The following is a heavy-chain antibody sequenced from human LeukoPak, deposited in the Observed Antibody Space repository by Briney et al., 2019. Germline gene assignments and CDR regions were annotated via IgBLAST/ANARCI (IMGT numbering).Heavy chain of an antibody. CDR1: GGSFSGYY. J-gene: IGHJ4*02. CDR3: ARGPRPTVTTFADY. V-gene: IGHV4-34*01. CDR2: INHSGST. D-gene: IGHD4-17*01. Sequence: SETLSLTCAVYGGSFSGYYWSWIRQPPGKGLEWIGEINHSGSTNYNPSLKSRVTISVDTSKNQFSLKLSSVTAADTAVYYCARGPRPTVTTFADYWGQGTLVTVSS.